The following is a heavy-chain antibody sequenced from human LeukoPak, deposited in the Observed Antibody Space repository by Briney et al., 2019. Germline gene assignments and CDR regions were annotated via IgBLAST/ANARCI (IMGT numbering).Heavy chain of an antibody. CDR1: GFTFGDYG. V-gene: IGHV3-20*04. CDR3: ARAGDYYDTHYFDY. CDR2: IDWNGGNT. J-gene: IGHJ4*02. Sequence: AGGSLRLSCSASGFTFGDYGISWVRQGPGKGLEWVSGIDWNGGNTVYADSVKGRFTVSRDNAKNSLYLQMNSLRAEDTALYYCARAGDYYDTHYFDYWGQGTLVSVPS. D-gene: IGHD3-22*01.